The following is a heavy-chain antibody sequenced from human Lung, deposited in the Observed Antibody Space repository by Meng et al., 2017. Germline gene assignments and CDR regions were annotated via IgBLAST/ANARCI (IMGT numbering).Heavy chain of an antibody. Sequence: QVQLQESGPGLVKPSQALSLPCTVPGGSISSSNYYWSWLRQPPGKGLEWSGHIYNSGSTYYNPSLKSRITISVDTSKNQFSLKLSSVTAADTAVYYCARGQKGYFDLWGRGTLVTVSS. J-gene: IGHJ2*01. V-gene: IGHV4-30-4*01. CDR2: IYNSGST. CDR3: ARGQKGYFDL. CDR1: GGSISSSNYY.